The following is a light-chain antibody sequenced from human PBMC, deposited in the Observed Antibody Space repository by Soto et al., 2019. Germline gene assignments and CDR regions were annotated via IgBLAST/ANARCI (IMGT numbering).Light chain of an antibody. CDR3: CSYGGGTIMI. V-gene: IGLV2-23*02. Sequence: QSALTQPASVAGSPGPSITISCTGTSSDVGNSNLVSWFQQHPGKAPKLMIFEVSQRPSGVSNRFSGSKSGNTASLTISGRQAEDEADYYCCSYGGGTIMIFGVGTLLTVL. CDR1: SSDVGNSNL. CDR2: EVS. J-gene: IGLJ2*01.